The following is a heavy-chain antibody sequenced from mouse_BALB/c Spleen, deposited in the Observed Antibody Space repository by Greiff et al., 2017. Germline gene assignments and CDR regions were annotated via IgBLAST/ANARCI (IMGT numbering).Heavy chain of an antibody. CDR2: IWSGGST. CDR1: GFSLTSYG. V-gene: IGHV2-4-1*01. CDR3: ARKGRDLYYAMDY. J-gene: IGHJ4*01. Sequence: VQGVESGPGLVQPSQSLSITCTVSGFSLTSYGVHWVRQSPGKGLEWLGVIWSGGSTDYNAAFISRLSISKDNSKSQVFFKMNSLQADDTAIYYCARKGRDLYYAMDYWGQGTSVTVSS.